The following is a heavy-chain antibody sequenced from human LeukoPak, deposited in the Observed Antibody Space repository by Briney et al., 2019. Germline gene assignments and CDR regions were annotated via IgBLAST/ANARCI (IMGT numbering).Heavy chain of an antibody. CDR2: INHSGST. CDR3: ARVIGYYGSGSYLWFDP. J-gene: IGHJ5*02. CDR1: GGSFSGYY. Sequence: SETLSLTCAVYGGSFSGYYWSWIRQPPGKGLEWIGEINHSGSTNYNPSLKSRVTISVDTSKNQFSLKLSSVTAADTAVYYCARVIGYYGSGSYLWFDPWGQGTLVTVSS. D-gene: IGHD3-10*01. V-gene: IGHV4-34*01.